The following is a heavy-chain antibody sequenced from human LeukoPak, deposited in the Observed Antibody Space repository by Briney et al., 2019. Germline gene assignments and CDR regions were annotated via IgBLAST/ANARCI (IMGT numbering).Heavy chain of an antibody. D-gene: IGHD4-17*01. CDR3: ARGAPSLSDYGDYIFDY. CDR1: GGSISSGTYY. J-gene: IGHJ4*02. CDR2: INHSGST. Sequence: KTSETLSLTCTVSGGSISSGTYYWSWVRQPPGKGLEWIGEINHSGSTNYNPSLKSRVTISVDTSKNQFSLKLSSVTAADTAVYYCARGAPSLSDYGDYIFDYWGQGTLVTVSS. V-gene: IGHV4-39*07.